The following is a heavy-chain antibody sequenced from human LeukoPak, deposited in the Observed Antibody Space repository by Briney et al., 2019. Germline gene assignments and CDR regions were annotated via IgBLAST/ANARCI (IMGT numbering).Heavy chain of an antibody. D-gene: IGHD4-23*01. CDR1: GGSISSGGYY. CDR3: AGATVVTLAFDY. CDR2: IYYSGST. Sequence: SETLSLTCTVSGGSISSGGYYWSWIRQHPGKGLEWIGYIYYSGSTYYNPSLKSRVTISVDTSKNQFSLKLSSVTAADTAVYYCAGATVVTLAFDYWGQGTLVTVSS. V-gene: IGHV4-31*03. J-gene: IGHJ4*02.